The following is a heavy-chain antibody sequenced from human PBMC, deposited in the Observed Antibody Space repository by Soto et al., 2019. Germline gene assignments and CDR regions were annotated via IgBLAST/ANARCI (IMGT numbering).Heavy chain of an antibody. CDR1: GGTFSSYA. V-gene: IGHV1-69*13. J-gene: IGHJ3*02. Sequence: SVKVSCKASGGTFSSYAISWVRQAPGQGLEWMGGIIPIFGTANYAQKFQGRVTITADESTSTAYMELSSLRSEDTAVYYCASAVDTAMVTYGAFDIWGQGTMVTVSS. CDR3: ASAVDTAMVTYGAFDI. D-gene: IGHD5-18*01. CDR2: IIPIFGTA.